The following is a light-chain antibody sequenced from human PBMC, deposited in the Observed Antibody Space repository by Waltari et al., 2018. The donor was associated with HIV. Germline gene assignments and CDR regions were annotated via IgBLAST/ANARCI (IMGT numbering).Light chain of an antibody. CDR2: EAS. Sequence: DIHMTQSPVSLSSYVGDKVTITCQASQDIKKNLNWYHQRPGKAPKVLIYEASHLETGVSSRFSAGGSGTDFSLSINSLQAEDIGTFYCQQSDQYWTFGPGTKVEIK. J-gene: IGKJ1*01. CDR3: QQSDQYWT. CDR1: QDIKKN. V-gene: IGKV1-33*01.